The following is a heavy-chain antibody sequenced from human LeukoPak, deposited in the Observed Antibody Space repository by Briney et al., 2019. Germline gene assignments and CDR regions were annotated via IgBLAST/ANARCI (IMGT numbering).Heavy chain of an antibody. CDR2: INHSGST. J-gene: IGHJ4*02. CDR1: GGSFSGYY. Sequence: SDTLSLTCAVYGGSFSGYYCRWIRQPPGKGLEWIGEINHSGSTNYNPSLKSQVTISVATSTNKCSLKLSSVTAADTAVYYCARGLQKGYNYPFDYWGQGTLVTVSS. V-gene: IGHV4-34*01. CDR3: ARGLQKGYNYPFDY. D-gene: IGHD5-24*01.